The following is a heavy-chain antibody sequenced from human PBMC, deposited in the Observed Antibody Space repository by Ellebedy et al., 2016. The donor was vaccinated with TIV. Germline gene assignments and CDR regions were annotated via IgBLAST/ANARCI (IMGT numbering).Heavy chain of an antibody. CDR1: GITFSQYW. J-gene: IGHJ2*01. V-gene: IGHV3-7*03. Sequence: PGGSLRLSCAASGITFSQYWMNWVRQAPGKGLEWLANINQDGTVPDYLDSLKGRFSISRDNAKNLLFLQMHSLRDDDTAMYYCAEGTGWIFDLWGRGTLVTVSS. CDR2: INQDGTVP. D-gene: IGHD6-19*01. CDR3: AEGTGWIFDL.